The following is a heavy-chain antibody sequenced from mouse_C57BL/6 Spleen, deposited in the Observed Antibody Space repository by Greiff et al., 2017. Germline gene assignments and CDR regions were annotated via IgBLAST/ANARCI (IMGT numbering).Heavy chain of an antibody. D-gene: IGHD1-1*01. CDR3: ARGKVARAMDY. J-gene: IGHJ4*01. Sequence: QVQLQQPGAELVKPGASVKLSCKASGYTFTSYWMQWVKQRPGQGLEWIGEIDPSDSYTNYNQKFKGKATLTVDTSSSTAYMQLSSLTSEYSAVYYCARGKVARAMDYWGQGTSVTVSS. CDR2: IDPSDSYT. V-gene: IGHV1-50*01. CDR1: GYTFTSYW.